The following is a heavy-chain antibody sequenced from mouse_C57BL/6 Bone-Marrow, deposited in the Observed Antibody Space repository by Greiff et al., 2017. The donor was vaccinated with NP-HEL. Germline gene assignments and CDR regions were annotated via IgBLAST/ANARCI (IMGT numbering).Heavy chain of an antibody. Sequence: QVQLKQPGAELVKPGASVKLSCKASGYTFTSYWMQWVKQRPGQGLEWIGEIDPSDSYTNYNQKFKGKATLTVDTSSSTAYMQLSSLTSEDSAVYYCARGWEGTCWYFDVWGTGTTVTVSS. CDR2: IDPSDSYT. J-gene: IGHJ1*03. CDR3: ARGWEGTCWYFDV. V-gene: IGHV1-50*01. CDR1: GYTFTSYW. D-gene: IGHD4-1*01.